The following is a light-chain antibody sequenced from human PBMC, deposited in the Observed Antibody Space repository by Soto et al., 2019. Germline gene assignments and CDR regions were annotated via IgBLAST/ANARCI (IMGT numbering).Light chain of an antibody. CDR2: GAS. CDR1: ESVSDNY. CDR3: QQRSDWPPSLT. Sequence: EIVLTQSPGTLSLSPGERATLSCRASESVSDNYLAWYQQRSGQAPRLVIYGASSRASAVPDRFSGSGSGTDFTLTISSLEPEDSAVYYCQQRSDWPPSLTFGGGTKV. J-gene: IGKJ4*01. V-gene: IGKV3D-20*02.